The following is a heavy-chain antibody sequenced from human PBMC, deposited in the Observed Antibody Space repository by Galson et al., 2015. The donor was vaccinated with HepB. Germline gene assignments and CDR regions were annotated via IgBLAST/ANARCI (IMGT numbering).Heavy chain of an antibody. CDR3: ARDRAGYSSSWYFGS. CDR1: GYTFTGYY. V-gene: IGHV1-2*02. J-gene: IGHJ4*02. D-gene: IGHD6-13*01. CDR2: INPNSGGT. Sequence: SVKVSCKASGYTFTGYYMHWVRQAPGQGLEWMGWINPNSGGTNYAQKFQGRVTMTRDTSISTAYMELSRLRSDDTAVYYCARDRAGYSSSWYFGSWGQGTLVTVSS.